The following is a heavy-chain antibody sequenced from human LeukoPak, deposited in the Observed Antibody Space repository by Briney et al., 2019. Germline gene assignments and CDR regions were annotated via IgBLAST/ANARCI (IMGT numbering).Heavy chain of an antibody. D-gene: IGHD5-18*01. CDR3: AKGGTSYSYSDWFDP. V-gene: IGHV3-9*03. Sequence: PGGSLRLSCAASGFTIDDYAMHWVRQAPGKGLEWVSGISWNSGSIGYADSVKGRFTISRDNAKNSLYLQMNSLRAEDMALYYCAKGGTSYSYSDWFDPWGQGTLVTVSS. CDR2: ISWNSGSI. CDR1: GFTIDDYA. J-gene: IGHJ5*02.